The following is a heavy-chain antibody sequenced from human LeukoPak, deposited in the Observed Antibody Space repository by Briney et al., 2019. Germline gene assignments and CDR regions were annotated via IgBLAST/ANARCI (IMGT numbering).Heavy chain of an antibody. Sequence: ASVKVSCKASGYTFTGYYMHWVRQAPGQGLEWMGWINPNSGGTNYAQKFQGRVTMTRDTSISTAYMELSSLTSDDTAVYYCARDQSEDFINWLDPWGQGTLVTVSS. CDR3: ARDQSEDFINWLDP. CDR1: GYTFTGYY. D-gene: IGHD2/OR15-2a*01. CDR2: INPNSGGT. J-gene: IGHJ5*02. V-gene: IGHV1-2*02.